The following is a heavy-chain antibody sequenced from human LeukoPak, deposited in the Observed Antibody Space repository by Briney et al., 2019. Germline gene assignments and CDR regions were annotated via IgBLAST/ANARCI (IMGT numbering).Heavy chain of an antibody. V-gene: IGHV4-38-2*01. CDR3: ARNWATDYHFDY. J-gene: IGHJ4*02. CDR2: IYHSGSA. CDR1: TYSISNGYY. Sequence: PLETLSLTCVVSTYSISNGYYWGWIRQPPGKGLEWIGSIYHSGSADYNPSLTSRVTISVDTSNNQFSLRLTSVTAADTAVYYCARNWATDYHFDYWGQGTLVTVSS. D-gene: IGHD3-16*01.